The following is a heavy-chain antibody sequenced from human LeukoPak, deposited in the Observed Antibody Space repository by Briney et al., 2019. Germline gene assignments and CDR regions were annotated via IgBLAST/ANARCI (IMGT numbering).Heavy chain of an antibody. J-gene: IGHJ5*02. CDR1: GFTFSSYW. Sequence: GGSLRLSCAVSGFTFSSYWMHGVREAPGRGGVWVSRINSDGSSTSYADSVKGRFTISRDNAKNTLYLQMNSLRAEDTAVYYCARSSATVVAHPIKASGRFDPWGQGTLVTVSS. V-gene: IGHV3-74*01. CDR2: INSDGSST. CDR3: ARSSATVVAHPIKASGRFDP. D-gene: IGHD4-23*01.